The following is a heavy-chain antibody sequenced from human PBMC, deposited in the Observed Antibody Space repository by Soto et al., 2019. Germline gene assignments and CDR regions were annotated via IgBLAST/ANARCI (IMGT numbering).Heavy chain of an antibody. CDR3: ARLVGATHFDY. CDR2: IIPIFGTA. V-gene: IGHV1-69*13. J-gene: IGHJ4*02. Sequence: VASVKVSCKASGGTFSSYAISWVRQAPGQGLEWMGGIIPIFGTANYAQKFQGRVTITADESTSTAYMELSSLRSEDTAVYYCARLVGATHFDYWGQGTLVTVSS. D-gene: IGHD1-26*01. CDR1: GGTFSSYA.